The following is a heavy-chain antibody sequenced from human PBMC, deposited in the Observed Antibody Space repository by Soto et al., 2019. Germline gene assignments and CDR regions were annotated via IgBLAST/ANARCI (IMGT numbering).Heavy chain of an antibody. CDR1: GFTFSSYA. CDR3: ARSLDYDILTGYYEGSFDY. V-gene: IGHV3-64*01. D-gene: IGHD3-9*01. J-gene: IGHJ4*02. CDR2: ISSNGGST. Sequence: GGSLRLSCAASGFTFSSYAMHWVRQAPGKGLEYVSAISSNGGSTYYANSVKGRFTISRDNSKNTLYLQMGSLRAEDMAVYYCARSLDYDILTGYYEGSFDYWGQGTLVTVSS.